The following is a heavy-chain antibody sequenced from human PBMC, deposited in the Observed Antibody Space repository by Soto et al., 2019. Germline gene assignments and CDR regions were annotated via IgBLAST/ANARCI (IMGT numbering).Heavy chain of an antibody. CDR3: ARCIVLKRRGYWYFDH. D-gene: IGHD2-8*01. J-gene: IGHJ2*01. CDR1: GGSFSGYS. CDR2: INHSGSN. V-gene: IGHV4-34*01. Sequence: PETLSLTCAVYGGSFSGYSWSWIRQPPGKGLEWIGEINHSGSNNYNPSLKSRVTISVDTSKNQFSLKLSSVTAAAPAVYYCARCIVLKRRGYWYFDHWGRGTLVTVSS.